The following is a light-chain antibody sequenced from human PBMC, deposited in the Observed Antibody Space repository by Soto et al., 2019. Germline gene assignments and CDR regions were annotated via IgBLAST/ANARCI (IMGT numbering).Light chain of an antibody. CDR3: QHYDGSPRT. CDR2: DGA. Sequence: ETILTQSPGTLSLSPGDRATLSCRASQTIFNKYMAWYQQRPGQPVTLLIYDGATRATGISERFSGSGSGTDFTLTITRQAPEDFAVYYCQHYDGSPRTFGQGTKVEVK. V-gene: IGKV3-20*01. J-gene: IGKJ1*01. CDR1: QTIFNKY.